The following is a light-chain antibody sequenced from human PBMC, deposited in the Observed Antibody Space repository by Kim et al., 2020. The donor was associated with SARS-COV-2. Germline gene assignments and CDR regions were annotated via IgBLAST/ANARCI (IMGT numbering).Light chain of an antibody. Sequence: SLSPGERATLSGRASQSVSSYLAWYQQKPGQAPRLLIYDASNSATGIPARFSGSGSGTDFTLTISSLEPEDFAVYYCQQRSNWLTFGGGTKVDIK. V-gene: IGKV3-11*01. CDR3: QQRSNWLT. J-gene: IGKJ4*01. CDR2: DAS. CDR1: QSVSSY.